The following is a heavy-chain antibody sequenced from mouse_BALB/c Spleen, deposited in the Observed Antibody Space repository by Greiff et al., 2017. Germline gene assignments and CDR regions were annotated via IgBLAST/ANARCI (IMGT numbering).Heavy chain of an antibody. D-gene: IGHD2-4*01. Sequence: QVQLQQSGAELAKPGASVKMSCKASGYTFTSYWMHWVKQRPGQGLEWIGYINPSTGYTEYNQKFKDKATLTADKSSSTAYMQLSSLTSEDSAFYYCARSGDYDVFAYWGQGTLVTVSA. CDR3: ARSGDYDVFAY. V-gene: IGHV1-7*01. CDR2: INPSTGYT. CDR1: GYTFTSYW. J-gene: IGHJ3*01.